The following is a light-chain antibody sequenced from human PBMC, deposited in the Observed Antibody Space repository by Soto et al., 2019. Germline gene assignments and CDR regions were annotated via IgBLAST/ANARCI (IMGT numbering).Light chain of an antibody. V-gene: IGLV2-23*01. CDR1: SSDVGSYNL. Sequence: CALTQPASVSGSPGQSITISCTGTSSDVGSYNLVSWYQQHPGKAPKIMIYEGSKRPSGVSNRFSGSKSGNTASLTISGLQAEDEADYYCCSYGGSRTLVFGGGTKLTVL. CDR3: CSYGGSRTLV. J-gene: IGLJ2*01. CDR2: EGS.